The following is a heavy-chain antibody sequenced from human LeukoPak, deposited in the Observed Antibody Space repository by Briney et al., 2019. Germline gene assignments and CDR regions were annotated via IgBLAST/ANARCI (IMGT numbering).Heavy chain of an antibody. V-gene: IGHV3-30-3*01. CDR2: ISYDGSNK. Sequence: QPGGSLRLSCAASGFTFSSYAMHWVRQAPGKGLEWVAVISYDGSNKYYADSVKGRFTISRDNSKNTLYLQMNSLRAEDTAVYYCARARTRYSGSYGGAFDIWGQGTMVTVSS. J-gene: IGHJ3*02. D-gene: IGHD1-26*01. CDR3: ARARTRYSGSYGGAFDI. CDR1: GFTFSSYA.